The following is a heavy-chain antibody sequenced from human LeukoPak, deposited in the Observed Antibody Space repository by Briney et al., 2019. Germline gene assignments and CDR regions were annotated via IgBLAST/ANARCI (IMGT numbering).Heavy chain of an antibody. CDR3: ARATLTGYYEFDY. CDR2: ISSSSNYI. CDR1: GFTFSSYN. J-gene: IGHJ4*02. Sequence: GGSLRLSCAASGFTFSSYNMNWVRQAPGKGLEWVSSISSSSNYIYYADSVKGRFTISRDNAKNSLYLQMNSLTAEDTAVYYCARATLTGYYEFDYWGQGTLVTVSS. D-gene: IGHD3-9*01. V-gene: IGHV3-21*01.